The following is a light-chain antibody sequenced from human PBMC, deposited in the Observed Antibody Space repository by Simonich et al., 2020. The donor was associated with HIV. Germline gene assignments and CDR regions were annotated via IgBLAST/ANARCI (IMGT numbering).Light chain of an antibody. V-gene: IGKV4-1*01. CDR2: WAS. J-gene: IGKJ3*01. CDR3: QQYDNWPLT. Sequence: DIVMTQSPDSLAVSLGERATINCKSSQTFLYSSNNKNYLAWYQQKPGQPPKLLIYWASTRQSGVPDRFSGSGSGTDFTLTISSMQSEDFAVYYCQQYDNWPLTFGPGTKVDIK. CDR1: QTFLYSSNNKNY.